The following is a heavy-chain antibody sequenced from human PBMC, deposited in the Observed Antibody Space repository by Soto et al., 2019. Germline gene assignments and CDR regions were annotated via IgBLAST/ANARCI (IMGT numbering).Heavy chain of an antibody. CDR3: GRGAYHAYYIDS. Sequence: VQLVESGGGLVQPGGSLRVSCAASGFTFSDYWMHWVRQVPGKGLVWVSRIKGDGSRVDFADSVRGRFTISRDNAENTVYLQMSSLRAEDAALYYCGRGAYHAYYIDSWGQGTLVTVSS. CDR2: IKGDGSRV. D-gene: IGHD3-10*01. J-gene: IGHJ4*02. CDR1: GFTFSDYW. V-gene: IGHV3-74*01.